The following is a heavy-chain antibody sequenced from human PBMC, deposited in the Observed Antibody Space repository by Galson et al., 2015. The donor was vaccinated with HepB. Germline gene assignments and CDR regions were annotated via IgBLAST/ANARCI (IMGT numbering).Heavy chain of an antibody. J-gene: IGHJ5*02. CDR2: IYYSGST. Sequence: LSLTCTVSGGSISSNSFYWGWIRQPPGKGLEWIGSIYYSGSTYYRPSLKSRVTISVDTSKNQFSLKLSSVTAAGTAVYYCARIQGCSSTSCYTGDWFDPWGQGTLVTVSS. D-gene: IGHD2-2*02. CDR3: ARIQGCSSTSCYTGDWFDP. V-gene: IGHV4-39*07. CDR1: GGSISSNSFY.